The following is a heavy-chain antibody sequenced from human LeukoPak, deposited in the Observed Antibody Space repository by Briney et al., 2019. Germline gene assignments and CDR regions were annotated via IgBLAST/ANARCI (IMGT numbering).Heavy chain of an antibody. CDR2: INHSGST. J-gene: IGHJ3*02. CDR1: GGSFSGYY. Sequence: SETLSLTCAVYGGSFSGYYWSWIRKPPGKGLEWIREINHSGSTNYNPSLKSRVTISVDTCKNQFSLKLCSVTAADTAVYYCARGQAFDIWGQGTMVTVSS. V-gene: IGHV4-34*01. CDR3: ARGQAFDI.